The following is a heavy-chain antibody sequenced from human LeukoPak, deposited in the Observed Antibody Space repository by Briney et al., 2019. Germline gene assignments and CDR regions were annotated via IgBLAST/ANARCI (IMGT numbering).Heavy chain of an antibody. J-gene: IGHJ4*02. Sequence: GGSLRLSCAASGFTFSRHWMTWVRQAPGKGLEWVANIKHDGSEKNYVDSVKGRFTISRDNAKNSLYLQMNSLRAEDTAVYYCAKDLRPDGINDFDHWGQGTLVTVSS. CDR3: AKDLRPDGINDFDH. D-gene: IGHD1-1*01. V-gene: IGHV3-7*03. CDR2: IKHDGSEK. CDR1: GFTFSRHW.